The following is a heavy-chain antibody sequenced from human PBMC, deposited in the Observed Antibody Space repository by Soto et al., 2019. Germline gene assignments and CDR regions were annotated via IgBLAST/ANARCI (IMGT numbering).Heavy chain of an antibody. V-gene: IGHV4-31*03. CDR2: ICYSGST. J-gene: IGHJ3*02. CDR1: GGSISSGGYY. D-gene: IGHD2-15*01. Sequence: QVQLQESGPGLVKPSQTLSLTCTVSGGSISSGGYYWSSIRQHPGKGLEWIGYICYSGSTYYNPSLKSRVTISVDTSKNQFSLNLSSVTAADTAEYYCARDRNVVAATYDAFDIWGQGTMVTVSS. CDR3: ARDRNVVAATYDAFDI.